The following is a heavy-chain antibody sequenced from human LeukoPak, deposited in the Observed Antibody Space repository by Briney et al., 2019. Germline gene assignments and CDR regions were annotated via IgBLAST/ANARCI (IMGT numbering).Heavy chain of an antibody. J-gene: IGHJ5*02. Sequence: PGGSLRLSCAASGFTFRSYSMHWVRQAPGKGLVWVSRINSDGSTTSYADSVKGRFTISGDNAKNTLYLQMNSLRGEDTAVYYCTRSDWFDPWGQGTLVTVSS. CDR1: GFTFRSYS. V-gene: IGHV3-74*01. CDR3: TRSDWFDP. CDR2: INSDGSTT.